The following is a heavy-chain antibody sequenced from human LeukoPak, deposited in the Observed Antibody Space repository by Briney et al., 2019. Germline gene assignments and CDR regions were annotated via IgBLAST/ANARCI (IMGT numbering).Heavy chain of an antibody. J-gene: IGHJ4*02. Sequence: PGRSLRLSCAASGFTFSSYGMHWVRQAPGKGLEWVAVISYDGSNKYYADSVKGRFTISRDNSKNTLYLQMNSLRAEDTAVYYCARVGGTTLVRGVDFWGQGTLVTVSS. CDR2: ISYDGSNK. CDR3: ARVGGTTLVRGVDF. CDR1: GFTFSSYG. V-gene: IGHV3-30*03. D-gene: IGHD3-10*01.